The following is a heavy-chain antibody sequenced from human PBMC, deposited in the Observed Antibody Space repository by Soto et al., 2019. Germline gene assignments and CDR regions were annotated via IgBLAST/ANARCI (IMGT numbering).Heavy chain of an antibody. CDR3: ARKYCCGGSCYRVPYYGMDV. D-gene: IGHD2-15*01. CDR2: IWYDGSNK. Sequence: QVQLVESGGGVVQPGRSLRLSCAASGFTFSSYGMHWVRQAPGKGLEWVAVIWYDGSNKYYADSVKGRFTISRDNSKNTLYLKMNSLRAEDTAVYYCARKYCCGGSCYRVPYYGMDVWGQGTTVTVSS. J-gene: IGHJ6*02. V-gene: IGHV3-33*01. CDR1: GFTFSSYG.